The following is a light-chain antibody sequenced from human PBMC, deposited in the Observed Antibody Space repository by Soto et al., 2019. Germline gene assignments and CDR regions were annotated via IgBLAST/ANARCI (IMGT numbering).Light chain of an antibody. J-gene: IGKJ4*01. CDR1: RNIDTY. V-gene: IGKV1-39*01. Sequence: DIQMAQSPSSLSASVGDRVTITCRASRNIDTYLSWYQQKAGKAPKLLIFATSTLQSGVPSRFSGSASGTDFTLTISSLQPEDFGTYHCPRTFHPPLTFGGGTQVDIX. CDR3: PRTFHPPLT. CDR2: ATS.